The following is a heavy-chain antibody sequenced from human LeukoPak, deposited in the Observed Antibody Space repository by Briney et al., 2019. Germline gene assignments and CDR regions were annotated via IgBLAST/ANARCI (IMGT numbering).Heavy chain of an antibody. CDR3: ARVSGGDGYNYGYYYYYIDV. CDR2: INWNGGSR. V-gene: IGHV3-20*04. Sequence: GGSLRLSCAASGFSFDDYGMSWVRQAPGKGLEWVSGINWNGGSRGYADSVKGRFTISRDNAKNSLYLQMNSLRAEDTALYYCARVSGGDGYNYGYYYYYIDVWGKGTTVTVSS. J-gene: IGHJ6*03. D-gene: IGHD5-24*01. CDR1: GFSFDDYG.